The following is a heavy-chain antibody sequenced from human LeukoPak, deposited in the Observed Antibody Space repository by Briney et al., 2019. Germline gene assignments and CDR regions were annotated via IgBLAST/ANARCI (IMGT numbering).Heavy chain of an antibody. Sequence: PSETLSLTCAVYGGSFSGYYWSWIRQPPGKGLEWIGEINHSGSTDYNPSLKSRVTISVDTSKNQFSLKLSSVTAADTAVYYCARGRYSSSWPAHWYFDLWGRGTLVTVSS. CDR3: ARGRYSSSWPAHWYFDL. V-gene: IGHV4-34*01. J-gene: IGHJ2*01. D-gene: IGHD6-13*01. CDR2: INHSGST. CDR1: GGSFSGYY.